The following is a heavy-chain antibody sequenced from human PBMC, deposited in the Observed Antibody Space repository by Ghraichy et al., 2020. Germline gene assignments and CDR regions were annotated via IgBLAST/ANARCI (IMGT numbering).Heavy chain of an antibody. CDR2: ISSSGSR. Sequence: GESLNISCAASGFTFNSYAMTWVRQAPGKGLEWVSAISSSGSRYYADSVKGRFTISRDNSENTLYLQMNSLRAEDTAVYYCAKEDTYGSGSYFFDYWGQGTLVTVSS. CDR1: GFTFNSYA. D-gene: IGHD3-10*01. J-gene: IGHJ4*02. V-gene: IGHV3-23*01. CDR3: AKEDTYGSGSYFFDY.